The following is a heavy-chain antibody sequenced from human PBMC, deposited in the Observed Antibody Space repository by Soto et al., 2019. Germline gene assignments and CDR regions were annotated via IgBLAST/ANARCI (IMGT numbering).Heavy chain of an antibody. V-gene: IGHV4-59*08. D-gene: IGHD3-22*01. J-gene: IGHJ4*02. CDR2: IYYAGTT. Sequence: SETLSLTCTVSDGSISPYYWSWIRQPPGKGLEWIGYIYYAGTTTYNPSLKSRVSISVDTSKNDVSLKLTSVTAADTAVYYCARLGGYYQALDSWGQGTVVTVSS. CDR1: DGSISPYY. CDR3: ARLGGYYQALDS.